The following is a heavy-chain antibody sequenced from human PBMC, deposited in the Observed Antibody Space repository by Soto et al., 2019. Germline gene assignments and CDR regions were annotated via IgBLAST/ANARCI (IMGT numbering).Heavy chain of an antibody. Sequence: QVQLVQSGAEVKKPGASVKVSCKASGYTFTSYDIHWVRQATGQGLEWMGWMNPKSGNTGYAQKFQGRVTVTRNTSITTAYMELTSLRSEDTAVYYCARGLYYKSWSGWRWFDPWGQGTLVTVSS. V-gene: IGHV1-8*01. J-gene: IGHJ5*02. D-gene: IGHD3-3*01. CDR3: ARGLYYKSWSGWRWFDP. CDR1: GYTFTSYD. CDR2: MNPKSGNT.